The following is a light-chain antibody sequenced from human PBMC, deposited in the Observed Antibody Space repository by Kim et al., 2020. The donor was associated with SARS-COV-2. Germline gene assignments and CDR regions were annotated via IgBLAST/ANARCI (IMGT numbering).Light chain of an antibody. Sequence: QPVLTQPSSLSASPGASTSLTCTLRSDFSVAAYRIYWYRRTPGSPPQYLLRYKSDSDIHQGSGVPSRFSGSKDVSANAGILLISGLQSEDEADYFCMIWHNSAWVFGGGTQLTVL. J-gene: IGLJ3*02. CDR2: YKSDSDI. CDR1: SDFSVAAYR. CDR3: MIWHNSAWV. V-gene: IGLV5-45*03.